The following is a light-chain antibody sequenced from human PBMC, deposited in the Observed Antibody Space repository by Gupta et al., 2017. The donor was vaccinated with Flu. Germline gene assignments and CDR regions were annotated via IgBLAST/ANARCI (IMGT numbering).Light chain of an antibody. CDR2: STS. CDR3: QQTYTTPRT. J-gene: IGKJ1*01. Sequence: GDRVAIPCRASQSIALHLNWYQQKPGKAPHLLIHSTSALHTGVPSRFNGSGAWSEFTLTINSLQPEDFATYYCQQTYTTPRTFGQGTKVEIK. CDR1: QSIALH. V-gene: IGKV1-39*01.